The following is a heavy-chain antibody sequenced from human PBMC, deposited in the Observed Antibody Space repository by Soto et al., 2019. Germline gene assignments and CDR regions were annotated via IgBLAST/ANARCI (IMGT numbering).Heavy chain of an antibody. CDR1: GFTFTSSA. Sequence: SVKVSCKASGFTFTSSAVQWVRQARGQRLEWIGWIVVGSGNTNYAQKFQERVTITRDMSTSTAYMQLSSLRSEDTAVYYCAAVPYYYDSSAYYFDYWGQGTLVTVS. D-gene: IGHD3-22*01. V-gene: IGHV1-58*01. J-gene: IGHJ4*02. CDR3: AAVPYYYDSSAYYFDY. CDR2: IVVGSGNT.